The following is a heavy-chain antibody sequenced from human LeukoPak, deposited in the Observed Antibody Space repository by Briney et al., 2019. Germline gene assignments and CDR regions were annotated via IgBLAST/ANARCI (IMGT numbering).Heavy chain of an antibody. J-gene: IGHJ5*02. V-gene: IGHV3-21*01. D-gene: IGHD1-26*01. CDR3: ARSVGATISDP. Sequence: KPGGSLRLSCAASGFTFSSYGMNWVRQAPGKGLEWVSSISSSSSYIYYADSVKGRFTISRDNAKNSLYLQMNSLRAEDTAVYYCARSVGATISDPWGQGTLVTVSS. CDR1: GFTFSSYG. CDR2: ISSSSSYI.